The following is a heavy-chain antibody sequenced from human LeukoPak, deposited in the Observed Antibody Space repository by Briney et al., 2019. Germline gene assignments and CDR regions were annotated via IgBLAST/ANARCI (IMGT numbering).Heavy chain of an antibody. CDR2: ISYDGNDR. CDR3: ARDNHSSGFRGIDY. CDR1: GFTFSTYG. V-gene: IGHV3-30*03. Sequence: GGSLRLYCAASGFTFSTYGMHWVRQAPGKGLEWVAVISYDGNDRYYADSIKDRFTISRDISKNALYLQMNSLRTEDTAVYYCARDNHSSGFRGIDYWGQGTLVTVSS. D-gene: IGHD3-22*01. J-gene: IGHJ4*02.